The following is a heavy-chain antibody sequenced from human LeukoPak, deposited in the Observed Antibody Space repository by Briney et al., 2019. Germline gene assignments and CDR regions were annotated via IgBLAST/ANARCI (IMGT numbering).Heavy chain of an antibody. CDR3: ARGGLPFDY. J-gene: IGHJ4*02. CDR2: IYHSGST. CDR1: GGSISSGGYS. Sequence: SQTLSLTCAVSGGSISSGGYSWRWIPQPPGKGLEWIGYIYHSGSTYYNPSLKSRVTISVDRSKNQFSLKLSSVTAADTAVYYCARGGLPFDYWGQGTLVTVSS. V-gene: IGHV4-30-2*01. D-gene: IGHD3/OR15-3a*01.